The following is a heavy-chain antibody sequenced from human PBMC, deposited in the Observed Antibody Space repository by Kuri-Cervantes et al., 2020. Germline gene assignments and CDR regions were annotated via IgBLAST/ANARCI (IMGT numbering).Heavy chain of an antibody. Sequence: GESLKISCAASGFTVSNYRMNWVRQAPGKGLEWVSYISRSGSDIFYADSVKGRFTISRDSAKNSLYLQMNSLRAEDTAVYYCAKDGGSGYLSPMNYWGQGTLVTVSS. CDR1: GFTVSNYR. V-gene: IGHV3-48*01. J-gene: IGHJ4*02. D-gene: IGHD5-12*01. CDR2: ISRSGSDI. CDR3: AKDGGSGYLSPMNY.